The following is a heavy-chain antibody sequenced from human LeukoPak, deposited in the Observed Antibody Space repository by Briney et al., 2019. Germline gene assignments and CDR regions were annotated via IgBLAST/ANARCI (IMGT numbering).Heavy chain of an antibody. Sequence: PSETLSLTCTVSGGSISSSSYYWGWIRQPPGKGLEWIGSIYYSGSTYYNPSLKSRVTISVDTSNNQFYLTLSSVTAADTAVYYCASRCSSTSCYILLSQDWFDPWGQGTLVTVSS. V-gene: IGHV4-39*01. CDR1: GGSISSSSYY. CDR2: IYYSGST. J-gene: IGHJ5*02. CDR3: ASRCSSTSCYILLSQDWFDP. D-gene: IGHD2-2*02.